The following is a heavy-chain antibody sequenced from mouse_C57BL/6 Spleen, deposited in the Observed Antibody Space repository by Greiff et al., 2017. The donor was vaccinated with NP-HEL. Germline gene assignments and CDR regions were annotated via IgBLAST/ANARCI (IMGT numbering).Heavy chain of an antibody. V-gene: IGHV1-4*01. CDR3: ASSPDGYYAFDY. D-gene: IGHD2-3*01. CDR1: GYTFTSYT. J-gene: IGHJ2*01. CDR2: INPSSGYT. Sequence: LQQSGAELARPGASVKMSCKASGYTFTSYTMHWVKQRPGQGLEWIGYINPSSGYTKYNQKFKDKATLTADKSSSTAYMQLSSLTSEDSAVYYCASSPDGYYAFDYWGQGTTLTVSS.